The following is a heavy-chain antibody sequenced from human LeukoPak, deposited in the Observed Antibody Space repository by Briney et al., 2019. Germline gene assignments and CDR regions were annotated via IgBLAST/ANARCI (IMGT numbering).Heavy chain of an antibody. J-gene: IGHJ4*02. CDR3: ARDRFHPIAVAGTVDY. CDR1: GFTFSSYG. Sequence: GGSLRLSCAASGFTFSSYGMHWVRQAPGKGLEWVAVIWYEGSNKYYADSVKGRFTISRDNSKNTLYLQMNSLRAEDTAVYYCARDRFHPIAVAGTVDYWGQGTLVTVSS. V-gene: IGHV3-33*01. D-gene: IGHD6-19*01. CDR2: IWYEGSNK.